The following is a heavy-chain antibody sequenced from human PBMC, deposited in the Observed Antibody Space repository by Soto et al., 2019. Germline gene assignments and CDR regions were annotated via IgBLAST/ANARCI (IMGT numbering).Heavy chain of an antibody. CDR1: GYTFTSYG. Sequence: ASVKVSCKASGYTFTSYGISWVRQAPGQGLEWMGWISAYNGNTKYAQRFQGRVTMTTDTSTSTAYMELRSLRSEDTAVYYFARRPRYDFWSGPPAGMDVWGQGTTVTVSS. CDR3: ARRPRYDFWSGPPAGMDV. J-gene: IGHJ6*02. D-gene: IGHD3-3*01. CDR2: ISAYNGNT. V-gene: IGHV1-18*01.